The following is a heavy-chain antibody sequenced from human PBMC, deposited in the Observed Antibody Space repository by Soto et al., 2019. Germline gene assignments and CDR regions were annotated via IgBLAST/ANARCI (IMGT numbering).Heavy chain of an antibody. V-gene: IGHV1-8*01. CDR2: MNPNSGNT. CDR1: GYTFTSYA. D-gene: IGHD5-12*01. J-gene: IGHJ3*02. Sequence: ASVQGSCKASGYTFTSYAINWVRQATGQGLEWMGWMNPNSGNTGYAQKFQGRVTMTRNTSISTAYMELSSLRSEDTAVYYCARGRQNIVAFDAFDIWGQGTMVTVSS. CDR3: ARGRQNIVAFDAFDI.